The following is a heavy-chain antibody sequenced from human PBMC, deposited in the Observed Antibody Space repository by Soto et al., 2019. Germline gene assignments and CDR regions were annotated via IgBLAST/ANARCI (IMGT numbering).Heavy chain of an antibody. Sequence: QVQLVQSGAEVKKPGSSVKVSCKASGGTFSSYAISWVRQAPGQGLEWMGGIIPIFGTANYAQKFQGRVTIAADESTSTAYMELSSLRSEDTAVYYCARASGVWGRQVVRQAPDYWGQGTLVTVSS. CDR1: GGTFSSYA. V-gene: IGHV1-69*01. J-gene: IGHJ4*02. CDR3: ARASGVWGRQVVRQAPDY. D-gene: IGHD3-16*01. CDR2: IIPIFGTA.